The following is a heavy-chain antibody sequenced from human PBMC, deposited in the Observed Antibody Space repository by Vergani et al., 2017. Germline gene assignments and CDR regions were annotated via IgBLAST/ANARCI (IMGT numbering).Heavy chain of an antibody. CDR3: ARQAYGSGDLSWFDP. J-gene: IGHJ5*02. CDR1: GYTFTDYW. D-gene: IGHD3-10*01. CDR2: VYARDSIT. V-gene: IGHV5-51*01. Sequence: EVQLVQSGAEVKKPGESLKISCEGSGYTFTDYWVGWVRQKPGKGLEWMGVVYARDSITRYSLSFEGQVTISADKSINTAYLEWDSLRASDSAMYYCARQAYGSGDLSWFDPWGQGTLVTVSS.